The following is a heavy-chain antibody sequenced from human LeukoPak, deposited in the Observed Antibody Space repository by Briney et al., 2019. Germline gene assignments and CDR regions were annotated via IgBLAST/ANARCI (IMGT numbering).Heavy chain of an antibody. J-gene: IGHJ4*02. CDR2: IYHSGST. V-gene: IGHV4-38-2*02. CDR1: GYSISSGYY. CDR3: ARVFEEEVDY. Sequence: SETLSLTCTVSGYSISSGYYWGWIRQPPGKGLEWIGSIYHSGSTYYNPSLKSRVTISVDTSKNQFSLKLSSVTAADTAVYYCARVFEEEVDYWGQVTLVTVSS.